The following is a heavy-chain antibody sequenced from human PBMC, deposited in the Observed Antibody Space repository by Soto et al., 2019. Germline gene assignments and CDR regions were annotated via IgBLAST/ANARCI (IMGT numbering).Heavy chain of an antibody. J-gene: IGHJ4*02. CDR3: AREYGGNSGTFDY. CDR2: INHSGST. Sequence: QVQLQQWGAGLLKPSETLSLTCAVYGGSFSGYYWSWIRQPPGKGLEWIGEINHSGSTNYNPSLKCRVTLSVDTSKNQFSLKLSSVTAADTAVYYCAREYGGNSGTFDYLGQGTLVTVSS. D-gene: IGHD2-21*02. CDR1: GGSFSGYY. V-gene: IGHV4-34*01.